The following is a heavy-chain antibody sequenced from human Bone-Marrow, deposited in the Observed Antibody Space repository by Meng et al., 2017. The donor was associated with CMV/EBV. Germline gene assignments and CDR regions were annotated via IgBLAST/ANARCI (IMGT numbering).Heavy chain of an antibody. V-gene: IGHV2-5*01. J-gene: IGHJ4*02. CDR2: IYWNDDK. CDR1: GFSLSTSGVG. CDR3: ALLYYEFWSCPTKDSSFDY. Sequence: SGPTLVKPTQTLTLTCTFSGFSLSTSGVGVGWIRQPPGKALEWLALIYWNDDKCYSPSLKSRLTITKDTSKNQVVLTMTNMDPVDTATYYCALLYYEFWSCPTKDSSFDYWGQGTLVTVSS. D-gene: IGHD3-3*01.